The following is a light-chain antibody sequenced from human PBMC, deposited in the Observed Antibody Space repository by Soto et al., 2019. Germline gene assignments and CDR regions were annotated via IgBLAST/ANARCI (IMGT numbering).Light chain of an antibody. J-gene: IGKJ1*01. V-gene: IGKV1-39*01. CDR1: QGISSW. Sequence: DIQMTQAPSTLSASLGDRVTITCRASQGISSWLAWYQQKRGKAPNLLIYAASSLQRGVPSRFSGSGSGTDFTLTISSLQPEDFATYYCQQSYSTPRTFGQGTKVDI. CDR2: AAS. CDR3: QQSYSTPRT.